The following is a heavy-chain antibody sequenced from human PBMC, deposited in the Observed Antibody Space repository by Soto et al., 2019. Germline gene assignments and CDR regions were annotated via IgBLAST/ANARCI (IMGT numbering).Heavy chain of an antibody. V-gene: IGHV1-69*13. CDR2: IIPIFGTA. CDR3: ASGGVELRYCSSTSCYGWFDP. J-gene: IGHJ5*02. Sequence: ASVKVSCKASGGTFSSYAISWVRQAPGQGLEWMGGIIPIFGTANYAQKFQGRVTITADESTSTAYMELSSLRSEDTAVYYCASGGVELRYCSSTSCYGWFDPWGQGTLVTVSS. D-gene: IGHD2-2*01. CDR1: GGTFSSYA.